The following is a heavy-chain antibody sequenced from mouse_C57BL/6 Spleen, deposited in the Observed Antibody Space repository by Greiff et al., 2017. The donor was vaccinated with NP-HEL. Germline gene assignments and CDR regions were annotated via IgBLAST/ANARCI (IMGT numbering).Heavy chain of an antibody. CDR1: GYSFTGYY. CDR3: ARLRYGSHFDY. CDR2: INPSTGGT. D-gene: IGHD1-1*01. J-gene: IGHJ2*01. V-gene: IGHV1-42*01. Sequence: EVKVEESGPELVKPGASVKISCKASGYSFTGYYMNWVKQSPEKSLEWIGEINPSTGGTTYNQKFKAKATLTVDKSSSTAYMQLKSLTSEDSAVYYCARLRYGSHFDYWGQGTTLTVSS.